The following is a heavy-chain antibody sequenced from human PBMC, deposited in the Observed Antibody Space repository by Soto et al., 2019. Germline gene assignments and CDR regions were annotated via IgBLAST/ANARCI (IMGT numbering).Heavy chain of an antibody. CDR2: IWYDGSNK. CDR1: GFTFSYYA. CDR3: ARDSLGSDY. Sequence: PGGSLRLSCAASGFTFSYYAMHWFRQAPGKGLEWVAAIWYDGSNKFYADSVKGRFTISRDNSKNTLYLQMNSLRAEDTAVYYCARDSLGSDYWGQGTLVTVSS. J-gene: IGHJ4*02. V-gene: IGHV3-33*01.